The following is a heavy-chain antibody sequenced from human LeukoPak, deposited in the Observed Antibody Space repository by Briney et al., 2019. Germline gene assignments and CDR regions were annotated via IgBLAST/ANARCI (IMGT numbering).Heavy chain of an antibody. J-gene: IGHJ4*02. V-gene: IGHV3-7*04. CDR2: IKQDGSKK. D-gene: IGHD6-25*01. CDR1: GFTFSSYW. Sequence: PGGSLRLSCAASGFTFSSYWMSWVRQAPGKGLEWVANIKQDGSKKYYVDSVKGRFTISRDNAKNSLYLQMNSLRAEDTAVYYCARAPGYSSGIFDYWGQGTLVTVSS. CDR3: ARAPGYSSGIFDY.